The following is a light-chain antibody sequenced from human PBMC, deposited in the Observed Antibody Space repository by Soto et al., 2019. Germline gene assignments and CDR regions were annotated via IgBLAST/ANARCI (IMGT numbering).Light chain of an antibody. J-gene: IGKJ4*01. Sequence: DIQMTQSPSTLSASVGDRVTITCRASQSISSWLAWYQQKPVKAPKLLIYQASSLQSGVPSRFSGSGSGTEFTLTIRSLQPDDFATYYCQSGVTFGGGTKVEIK. CDR3: QSGVT. CDR1: QSISSW. CDR2: QAS. V-gene: IGKV1-5*03.